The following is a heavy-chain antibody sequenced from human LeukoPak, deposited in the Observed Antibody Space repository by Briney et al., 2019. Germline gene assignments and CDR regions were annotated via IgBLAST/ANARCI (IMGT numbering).Heavy chain of an antibody. J-gene: IGHJ4*02. CDR1: GFTFSSYD. D-gene: IGHD6-13*01. CDR3: ARGGSSWSYYFDY. CDR2: IWYDGSNK. Sequence: PGGSLRLSCAASGFTFSSYDMNWVRQAPGKGLEWVAVIWYDGSNKYYADSVKGRFTISRDNSKNTLYLQMNSLRAEDTAVYYCARGGSSWSYYFDYWGQGTLVTVSS. V-gene: IGHV3-33*08.